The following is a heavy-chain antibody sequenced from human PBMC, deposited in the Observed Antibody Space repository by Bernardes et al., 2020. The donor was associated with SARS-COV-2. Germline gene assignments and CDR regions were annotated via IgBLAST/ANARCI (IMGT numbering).Heavy chain of an antibody. D-gene: IGHD3-22*01. CDR1: GFSFRDYG. Sequence: GGSLRLSCAASGFSFRDYGMYWVRQTPGKGLEWVSYIGSSSRDISYVDSVKGRFTISRDDARNSLFLQMNSLRAEDTAVYYCAKGVVVVITRIDYWGQGTLVTVSS. J-gene: IGHJ4*02. CDR3: AKGVVVVITRIDY. CDR2: IGSSSRDI. V-gene: IGHV3-21*05.